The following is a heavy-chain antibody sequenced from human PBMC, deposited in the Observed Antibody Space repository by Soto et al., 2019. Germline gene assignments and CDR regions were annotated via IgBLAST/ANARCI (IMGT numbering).Heavy chain of an antibody. CDR1: GFTLNMYS. CDR2: TFNFSPNL. V-gene: IGHV3-21*01. CDR3: AKDDTYYYDSSGYRDY. J-gene: IGHJ4*02. Sequence: PGGSLRLSCAASGFTLNMYSINWVRQAPGKGLEWVSSTFNFSPNLYYADSVKGRFTISWDITKRSLYLQMNSLRAEDTAVYYCAKDDTYYYDSSGYRDYWGQGTLVTVSS. D-gene: IGHD3-22*01.